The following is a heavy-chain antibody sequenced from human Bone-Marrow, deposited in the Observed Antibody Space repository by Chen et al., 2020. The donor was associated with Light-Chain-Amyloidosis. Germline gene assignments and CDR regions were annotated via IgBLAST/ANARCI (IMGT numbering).Heavy chain of an antibody. Sequence: QVQLVESGGGVVQPGRSLRLSCAASGFTFSSYAMHWVRQAPGKGLEWVAVISYDGSNKYYADSVKGRFTISRDNSKNTLYLQMNSLRAEDTAVYYCSRKEGFGELLWDYYYYYGMDVWGQGTTVTVSS. V-gene: IGHV3-30*04. CDR1: GFTFSSYA. CDR2: ISYDGSNK. CDR3: SRKEGFGELLWDYYYYYGMDV. D-gene: IGHD3-10*01. J-gene: IGHJ6*02.